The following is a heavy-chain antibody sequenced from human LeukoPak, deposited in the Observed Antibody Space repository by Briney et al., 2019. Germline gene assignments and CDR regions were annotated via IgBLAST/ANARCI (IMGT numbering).Heavy chain of an antibody. CDR3: AREREYDFWSGLFDY. Sequence: PSETLSLACTVSGGSISSYYWSWIRQPAGKGLEWIGRIYTSGSINYNPSLKSRVTMSVDTSKNQFSLKLSSVTAADTAVYYCAREREYDFWSGLFDYWGQGTLVTVSS. CDR1: GGSISSYY. D-gene: IGHD3-3*01. J-gene: IGHJ4*02. CDR2: IYTSGSI. V-gene: IGHV4-4*07.